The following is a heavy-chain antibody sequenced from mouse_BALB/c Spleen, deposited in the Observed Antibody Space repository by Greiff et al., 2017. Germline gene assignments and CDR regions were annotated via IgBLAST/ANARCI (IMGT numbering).Heavy chain of an antibody. CDR2: INPYNGAT. Sequence: EVQLQQSGPELVKPGASVKISCKASGYSFTGYYMHWVKQSHVKSLEWIGRINPYNGATSYNQNFKDKASLTVDKSSSTAYMELHSLTSEDSAVYYCAEYGNYGGAMDYWGQGTSVTVSS. CDR1: GYSFTGYY. J-gene: IGHJ4*01. CDR3: AEYGNYGGAMDY. D-gene: IGHD2-10*02. V-gene: IGHV1-26*01.